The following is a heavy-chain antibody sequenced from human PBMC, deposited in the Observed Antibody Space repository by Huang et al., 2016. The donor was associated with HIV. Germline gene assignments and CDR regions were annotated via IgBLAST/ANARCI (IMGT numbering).Heavy chain of an antibody. CDR2: ISYEGRNK. CDR3: AKDRRAYYYGSGIEY. V-gene: IGHV3-30*18. CDR1: GFSFSDSG. J-gene: IGHJ4*02. D-gene: IGHD3-10*01. Sequence: QVQLVESGGGVVEPGRSLRVSCAASGFSFSDSGMSWVRQAPGKGREWVAVISYEGRNKFYADSVKGRFTISRDNSKNTVYLQMNSLRAGDTAVYYCAKDRRAYYYGSGIEYWGQGARVTVSS.